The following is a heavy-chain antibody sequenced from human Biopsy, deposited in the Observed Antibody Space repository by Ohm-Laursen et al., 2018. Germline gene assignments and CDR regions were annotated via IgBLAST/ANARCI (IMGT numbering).Heavy chain of an antibody. J-gene: IGHJ6*02. CDR2: INYSGRT. V-gene: IGHV4-34*01. D-gene: IGHD3-22*01. CDR3: VRGVDYYDPYHYYALDV. Sequence: SDTLSLTCAVYGESFNGYYWSWIRQTPGKGLEWIGEINYSGRTNYNPSLKSRVTISVDTSKNQFSLEVRSVTAADTAVYYCVRGVDYYDPYHYYALDVWGQGTTVTVSS. CDR1: GESFNGYY.